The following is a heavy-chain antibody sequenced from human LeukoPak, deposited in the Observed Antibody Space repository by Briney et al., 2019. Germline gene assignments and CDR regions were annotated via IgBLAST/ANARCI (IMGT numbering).Heavy chain of an antibody. J-gene: IGHJ4*02. D-gene: IGHD5-24*01. CDR3: AREGVAGNNDIDY. Sequence: SVKVSCKASGYTFTGYYMHWVRQAPGQGLEWMGRIIPILGIANYAQKFQGRVTITADKSTSTAYMELSSLRSEDTAVYYCAREGVAGNNDIDYWGQGTLVTVSS. CDR1: GYTFTGYY. CDR2: IIPILGIA. V-gene: IGHV1-69*04.